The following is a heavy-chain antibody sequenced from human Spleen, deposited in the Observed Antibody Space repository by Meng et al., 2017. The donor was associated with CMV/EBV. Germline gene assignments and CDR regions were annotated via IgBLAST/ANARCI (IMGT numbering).Heavy chain of an antibody. Sequence: GESLQISCKGSGYSITTYWIGWVRQMPGKGLEWMGILYFGDSDTRYSPSFQGQATISANKSISTAYLQWSSLKASDTAMYYCATIGVSGYGMDVWGQGTTVTVSS. J-gene: IGHJ6*02. V-gene: IGHV5-51*01. CDR3: ATIGVSGYGMDV. CDR1: GYSITTYW. D-gene: IGHD3-3*01. CDR2: LYFGDSDT.